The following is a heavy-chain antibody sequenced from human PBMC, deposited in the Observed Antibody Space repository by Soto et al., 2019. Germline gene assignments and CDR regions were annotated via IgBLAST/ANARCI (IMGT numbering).Heavy chain of an antibody. CDR3: ARGYGNYGDPHYFDY. CDR2: TYYSGST. V-gene: IGHV4-31*03. CDR1: GGSISSGGYY. Sequence: QVQLQESGPGLVKPSQTLSLTCTVSGGSISSGGYYWSWIRQHPGKGLEWIGYTYYSGSTYSNPFLKSGVTRSVDTSKNQFSLKLSSVTAADTAVYYCARGYGNYGDPHYFDYWGQGTLVTVSS. D-gene: IGHD4-17*01. J-gene: IGHJ4*02.